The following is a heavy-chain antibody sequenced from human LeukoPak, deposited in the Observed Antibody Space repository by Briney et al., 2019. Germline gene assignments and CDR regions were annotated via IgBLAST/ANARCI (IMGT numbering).Heavy chain of an antibody. CDR1: GGSISSYY. V-gene: IGHV4-4*07. J-gene: IGHJ4*02. D-gene: IGHD2-15*01. CDR3: ARDLTSCGGSCYSLGYYFDY. Sequence: PSETLSLTCTVSGGSISSYYWGWIRQPAGKGLEWIGRIYTSGSTNYNPSLKSRVTMSVDTSKNQFSLKLSSVTAADTAVYYCARDLTSCGGSCYSLGYYFDYWGQGTLVTVSS. CDR2: IYTSGST.